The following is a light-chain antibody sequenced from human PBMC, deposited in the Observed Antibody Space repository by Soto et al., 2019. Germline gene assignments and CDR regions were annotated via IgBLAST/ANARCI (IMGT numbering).Light chain of an antibody. J-gene: IGKJ1*01. V-gene: IGKV3-20*01. CDR2: GAS. CDR1: QSVNSSH. Sequence: EIVLTQSPGTLSLSPRERATLSCWASQSVNSSHLAWYQQKPGQPPRLLIYGASSRATGIPDRFSGSGSGTDFTLTISRLEPEDFAVYFCQQYDTSPTTFGQGTKVDIK. CDR3: QQYDTSPTT.